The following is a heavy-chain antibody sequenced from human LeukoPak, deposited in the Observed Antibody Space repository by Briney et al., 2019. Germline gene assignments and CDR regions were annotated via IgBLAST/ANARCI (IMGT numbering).Heavy chain of an antibody. V-gene: IGHV4-30-2*01. CDR1: GGSISSGGYY. Sequence: SETLSLTCTVSGGSISSGGYYWSWIRQPPRKGLEWIGYIYHSGSTYYNPSLKSRVTISVDRSKNQFSLKLSSVTAADTAVYYCARDMSIAAIRGAFDIWGQGTMVTVSS. CDR2: IYHSGST. D-gene: IGHD6-6*01. CDR3: ARDMSIAAIRGAFDI. J-gene: IGHJ3*02.